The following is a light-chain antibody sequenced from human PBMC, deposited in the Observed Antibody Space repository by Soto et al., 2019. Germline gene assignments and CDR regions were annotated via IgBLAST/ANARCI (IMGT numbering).Light chain of an antibody. V-gene: IGKV1-9*01. CDR2: AAS. CDR3: QQYDDLPLT. CDR1: QGIRSY. Sequence: DIQLTQSPSFLSASVGDRVTITCRASQGIRSYLAWYQQKPGKAPKLLIYAASALQSGVPSRFSGSGFGTEFTLTISRLEPEDFATYYCQQYDDLPLTFGGGTKVEI. J-gene: IGKJ4*01.